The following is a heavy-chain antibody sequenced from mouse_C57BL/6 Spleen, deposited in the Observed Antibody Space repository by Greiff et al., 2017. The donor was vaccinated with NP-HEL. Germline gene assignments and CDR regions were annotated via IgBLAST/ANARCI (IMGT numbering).Heavy chain of an antibody. CDR3: ARGYGSSYYAMDY. Sequence: VQLQQSGPELVKPDASVKISCKASGYSFTDYNMNWVKQSNGKRLESIRVLNPNYAPPLYPHHFPGPSPLTVDQSSSTAYMQLNSLTSEDSAVYYCARGYGSSYYAMDYWGQGTSVTVSS. J-gene: IGHJ4*01. V-gene: IGHV1-39*01. CDR1: GYSFTDYN. CDR2: LNPNYAPP. D-gene: IGHD1-1*01.